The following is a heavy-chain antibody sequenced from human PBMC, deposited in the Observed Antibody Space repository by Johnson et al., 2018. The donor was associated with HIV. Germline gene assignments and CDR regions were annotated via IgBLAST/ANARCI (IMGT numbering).Heavy chain of an antibody. CDR2: ISYDGSNK. J-gene: IGHJ3*02. V-gene: IGHV3-30*03. CDR1: GFTFSSYG. CDR3: ATVEMASHDAFDI. Sequence: QVQLVESGGGVVQPGRSLRLSCAASGFTFSSYGMHWVRQAPGKGLEWVAVISYDGSNKYYADSVKGRFTISRDNSKNKLYLQMNSLRAEDTAVYYCATVEMASHDAFDIWGQGTTVTVSS. D-gene: IGHD5-24*01.